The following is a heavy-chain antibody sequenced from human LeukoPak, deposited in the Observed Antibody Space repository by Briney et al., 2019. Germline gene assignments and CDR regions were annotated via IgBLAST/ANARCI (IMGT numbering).Heavy chain of an antibody. J-gene: IGHJ3*02. Sequence: SETLSLTCTVSGGSISTSYWSWIRQPPGKGLEWIGYIYYSGISDYNPSLESRLTMSVDTSKSQFSLKLHSVTAADTAVYYCARHYGSRNNAFDIWGQGTKVTVSS. CDR1: GGSISTSY. CDR2: IYYSGIS. V-gene: IGHV4-59*08. D-gene: IGHD3-10*01. CDR3: ARHYGSRNNAFDI.